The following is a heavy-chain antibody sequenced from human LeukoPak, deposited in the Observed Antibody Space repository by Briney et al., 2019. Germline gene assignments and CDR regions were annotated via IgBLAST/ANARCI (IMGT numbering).Heavy chain of an antibody. CDR2: INHSGST. V-gene: IGHV4-34*01. CDR3: ARGLRFLEWLLRPVPSNWFDP. J-gene: IGHJ5*02. Sequence: SETLSLTCAVYGGSFSGYYWSWIREPPGKGLEWIGEINHSGSTNYNPSLKSRVTISVDTSKNQCSLKLSSVTAADTAVYYCARGLRFLEWLLRPVPSNWFDPWGQGTLVTVSS. D-gene: IGHD3-3*01. CDR1: GGSFSGYY.